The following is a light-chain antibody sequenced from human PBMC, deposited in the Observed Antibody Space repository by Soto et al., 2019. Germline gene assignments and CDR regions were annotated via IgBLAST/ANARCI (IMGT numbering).Light chain of an antibody. CDR3: CSYAGSSTFVV. V-gene: IGLV2-23*03. CDR1: SSDVGSYNF. J-gene: IGLJ2*01. CDR2: EGN. Sequence: QSALTQPASVSGSPGQSITISCAGTSSDVGSYNFVSWYQQHPGKAPKLMIYEGNKRPSGVSDRFSGSKSGNTASLTISGVQAAYEADYYCCSYAGSSTFVVFGGGTKVTVL.